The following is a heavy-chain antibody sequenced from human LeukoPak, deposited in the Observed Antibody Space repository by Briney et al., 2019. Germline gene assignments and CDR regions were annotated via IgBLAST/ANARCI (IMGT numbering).Heavy chain of an antibody. D-gene: IGHD1-14*01. CDR1: GVSISSYY. V-gene: IGHV4-59*01. CDR3: ARGPHQRNWFDP. CDR2: IYYSGST. Sequence: SETLSLTCTVSGVSISSYYWSWIRQPPGKGLEWIGYIYYSGSTNYNPSLKSRVTISVDTSKNQFSLKLSSVTAADTAVYYCARGPHQRNWFDPWGQGTLVTVSS. J-gene: IGHJ5*02.